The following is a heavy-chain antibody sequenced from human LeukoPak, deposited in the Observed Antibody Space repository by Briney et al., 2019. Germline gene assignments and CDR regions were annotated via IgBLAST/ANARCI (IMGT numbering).Heavy chain of an antibody. CDR3: ARDRSGSYLNAFDI. V-gene: IGHV1-69*06. Sequence: GSSVKVSCKASGGTFNNYAISWARQAPGQGLEWMGGIIPIFDTANYAQKFQGRVTITADKSTSTAYMELSSLRSEDTAVYYCARDRSGSYLNAFDIWGQGTMVTVSS. CDR1: GGTFNNYA. J-gene: IGHJ3*02. D-gene: IGHD1-26*01. CDR2: IIPIFDTA.